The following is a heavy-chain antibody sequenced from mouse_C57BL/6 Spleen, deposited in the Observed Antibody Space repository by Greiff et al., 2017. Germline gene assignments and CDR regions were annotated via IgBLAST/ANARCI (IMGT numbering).Heavy chain of an antibody. Sequence: QVQLQQSGAELAKPGASVKLSCKASGYTFTSYWMHWVKQRPGQGLEWIGYINPGGGYTKYTQKFKGKATLTPDKSSRTAYMQLSSLTYDDSAVYYCARKTYGSSTYYAMDYWGQGTSVTVSS. CDR3: ARKTYGSSTYYAMDY. V-gene: IGHV1-7*01. CDR1: GYTFTSYW. D-gene: IGHD1-1*01. CDR2: INPGGGYT. J-gene: IGHJ4*01.